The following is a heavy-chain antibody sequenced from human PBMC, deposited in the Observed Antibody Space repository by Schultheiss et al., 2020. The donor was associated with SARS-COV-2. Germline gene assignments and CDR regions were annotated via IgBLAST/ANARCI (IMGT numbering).Heavy chain of an antibody. D-gene: IGHD1-7*01. V-gene: IGHV3-7*03. Sequence: GGSLRLSCAASGFTFSDYWMTWVRQAPGEGLEWVANINQDGSQKSYVGSVRGRFIIPRNNAKNSLYLQMNSLGAEDTALYFCARDTGNYYVDYWGQATLVTVSS. CDR3: ARDTGNYYVDY. CDR2: INQDGSQK. J-gene: IGHJ4*02. CDR1: GFTFSDYW.